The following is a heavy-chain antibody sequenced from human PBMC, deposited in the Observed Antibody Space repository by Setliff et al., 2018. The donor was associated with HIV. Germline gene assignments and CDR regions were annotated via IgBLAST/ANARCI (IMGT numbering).Heavy chain of an antibody. CDR1: GDSITSRNYH. CDR2: IGGHGSII. J-gene: IGHJ4*02. V-gene: IGHV3-48*03. Sequence: LSLTCAVSGDSITSRNYHWDWVRQAPGKGLEWTSFIGGHGSIIHYADSVKGRFTISRDNAKNSVYLQMHSLRVEDTAVYYCAAVPWGHSSLIIDHWGQGTPVTVSS. D-gene: IGHD3-16*01. CDR3: AAVPWGHSSLIIDH.